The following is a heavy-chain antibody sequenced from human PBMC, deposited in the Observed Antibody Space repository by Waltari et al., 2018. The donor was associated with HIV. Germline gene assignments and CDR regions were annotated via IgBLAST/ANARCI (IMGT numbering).Heavy chain of an antibody. CDR1: GFTFKNFW. CDR2: IHQNGHEK. J-gene: IGHJ4*02. CDR3: ATEESSIALAY. Sequence: EVQLSESGGRSVQPGESLILSCDASGFTFKNFWLSWVRQIPGKGREWVANIHQNGHEKYYSESVRGRFAVSRDNAKSSMFLQMTNLTLDDTAVYYCATEESSIALAYWGPGTMVTVFS. V-gene: IGHV3-7*03. D-gene: IGHD2-2*01.